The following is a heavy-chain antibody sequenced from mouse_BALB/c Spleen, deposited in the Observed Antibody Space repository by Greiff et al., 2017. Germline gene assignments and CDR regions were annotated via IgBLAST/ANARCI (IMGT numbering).Heavy chain of an antibody. CDR3: ASTYDYDDAMDY. D-gene: IGHD2-4*01. V-gene: IGHV1-39*01. CDR2: IDPYYGGT. Sequence: EVKLQESGPELEKPGASVKISCKASGYSFTGYNMNWVKQSNGKSLEWIGNIDPYYGGTSYNQKFKGKATLTVDKSSSTAYMQLKSLTSEDSAVYYCASTYDYDDAMDYWGQGTSVTVSS. J-gene: IGHJ4*01. CDR1: GYSFTGYN.